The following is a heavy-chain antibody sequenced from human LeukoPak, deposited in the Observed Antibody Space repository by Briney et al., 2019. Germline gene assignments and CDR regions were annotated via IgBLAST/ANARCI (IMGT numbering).Heavy chain of an antibody. D-gene: IGHD6-19*01. Sequence: SETLSLTCAVYGGSFTGYYWSWIRQPPGKGLEGIGEINHSGSTYYPPSLKSRATISVDTSKNQFSLKLSSVTAADTAVYYCARGPSSGWYHLWGQGTLVTVSS. J-gene: IGHJ5*02. CDR2: INHSGST. V-gene: IGHV4-34*01. CDR1: GGSFTGYY. CDR3: ARGPSSGWYHL.